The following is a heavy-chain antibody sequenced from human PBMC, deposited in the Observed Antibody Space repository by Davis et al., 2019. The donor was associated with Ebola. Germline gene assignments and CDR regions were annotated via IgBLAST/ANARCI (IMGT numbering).Heavy chain of an antibody. J-gene: IGHJ4*02. Sequence: PGGSLRLSCAASGFTFSSYSMNWVRQAPGKGLEWVAGISNNGGNKYYADSVKGRFTISRDNSKNTLYLQMNSLRAEDTAVYYCARGPSTGNSFSYWGQGTLVTVSS. CDR2: ISNNGGNK. CDR1: GFTFSSYS. CDR3: ARGPSTGNSFSY. V-gene: IGHV3-30*03. D-gene: IGHD6-13*01.